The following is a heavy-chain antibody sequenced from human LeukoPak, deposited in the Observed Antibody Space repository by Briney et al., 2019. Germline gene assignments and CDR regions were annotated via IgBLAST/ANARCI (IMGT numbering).Heavy chain of an antibody. Sequence: PGGSLRLSCAASGFTFDDYAMHWVRQAPGKGLEWVSLISGDGGSTYYADSVKGRFTISRDNSKNSLYLQMNSLTTVDTALYYCAKDRGGYSYAADYWGQGTLVTVSS. D-gene: IGHD5-18*01. J-gene: IGHJ4*02. CDR2: ISGDGGST. CDR1: GFTFDDYA. CDR3: AKDRGGYSYAADY. V-gene: IGHV3-43*02.